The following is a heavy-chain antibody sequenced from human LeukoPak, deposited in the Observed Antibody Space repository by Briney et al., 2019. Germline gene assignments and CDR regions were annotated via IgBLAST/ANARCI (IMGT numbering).Heavy chain of an antibody. CDR2: IRYDGSNK. CDR3: AKDAGSYYDSSGYYFWFDP. Sequence: GGSLGLSCAASGFTFSSYGMHWVRQAPGKGLEWVAFIRYDGSNKYYADSVKGRFTISRDNSKNTLYLQMNSLRAEDTAVYYCAKDAGSYYDSSGYYFWFDPWGQGTLVTVSS. V-gene: IGHV3-30*02. CDR1: GFTFSSYG. J-gene: IGHJ5*02. D-gene: IGHD3-22*01.